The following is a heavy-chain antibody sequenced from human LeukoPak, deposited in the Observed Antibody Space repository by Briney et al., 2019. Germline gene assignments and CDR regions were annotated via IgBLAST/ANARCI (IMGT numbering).Heavy chain of an antibody. Sequence: SGPTLVNPTQTLTLTCTFSGFSLSTSGVGVGWIRQPPGKALEWLALIYWNDDKRYSPSLKSRLTITKDTSKNQVVLTMTNMDPVDTATYYCARMAMYYYDSSGYYWGSTAHVSNWFDPWGQGTLVTVSS. CDR1: GFSLSTSGVG. J-gene: IGHJ5*02. CDR2: IYWNDDK. CDR3: ARMAMYYYDSSGYYWGSTAHVSNWFDP. D-gene: IGHD3-22*01. V-gene: IGHV2-5*01.